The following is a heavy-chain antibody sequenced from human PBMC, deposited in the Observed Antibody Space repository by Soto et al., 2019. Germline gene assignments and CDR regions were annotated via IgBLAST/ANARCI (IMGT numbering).Heavy chain of an antibody. D-gene: IGHD4-17*01. CDR2: ISYDRRHI. V-gene: IGHV3-30*09. J-gene: IGHJ6*02. CDR1: GFIFSNYA. Sequence: QLHLVESGGGVVQPGNSLRLSCTASGFIFSNYAMHWVRQAPGKGLEWVALISYDRRHIYYADSVKGRFAISRDNSKNTLDLVMNSLRREDTAMYYCARDVSDYVLDVWGQGTTVNVSS. CDR3: ARDVSDYVLDV.